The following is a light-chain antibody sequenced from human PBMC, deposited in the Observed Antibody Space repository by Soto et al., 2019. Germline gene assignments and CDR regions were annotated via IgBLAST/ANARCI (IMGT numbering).Light chain of an antibody. CDR1: SSDVGGYNY. CDR3: SSYTSSSTLVV. CDR2: DVS. J-gene: IGLJ2*01. V-gene: IGLV2-14*01. Sequence: QSALTQPASVSGSPGQSITISCTRTSSDVGGYNYVSWYQQHPGKAPKLMIYDVSNRPSGVSNRFSGSKSGNTASLTISGLRAEDEADYYCSSYTSSSTLVVFGGGTKLTV.